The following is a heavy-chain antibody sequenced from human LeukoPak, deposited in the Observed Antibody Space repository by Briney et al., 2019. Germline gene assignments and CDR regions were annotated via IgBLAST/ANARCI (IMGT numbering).Heavy chain of an antibody. CDR3: ARRTRTRRGWSGYNYYYYMDV. D-gene: IGHD3-3*01. CDR1: GYSFTSYD. J-gene: IGHJ6*03. V-gene: IGHV1-8*01. CDR2: MNHNSGNP. Sequence: ASVKVSYKASGYSFTSYDIIWVRQATGPGREGMGWMNHNSGNPGYAQKFQGRITMTRNTSISTAYQELSSLRSEDTAVYYRARRTRTRRGWSGYNYYYYMDVWGKGTTVTVSS.